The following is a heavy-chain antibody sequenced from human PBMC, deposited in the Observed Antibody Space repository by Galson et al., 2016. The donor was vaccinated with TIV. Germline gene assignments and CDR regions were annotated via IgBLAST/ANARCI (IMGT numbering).Heavy chain of an antibody. D-gene: IGHD4-11*01. J-gene: IGHJ4*02. CDR3: ARVYSSYYFDY. Sequence: SLRLSCAASGFTFSSYGLHWVRQAPGKGLEWVAFMSYDGSDKNSADSVKGRFTIFRDKSKNTLYLQMNSLRPEDTAVYYCARVYSSYYFDYWGQGTLVTVSS. CDR2: MSYDGSDK. V-gene: IGHV3-30*03. CDR1: GFTFSSYG.